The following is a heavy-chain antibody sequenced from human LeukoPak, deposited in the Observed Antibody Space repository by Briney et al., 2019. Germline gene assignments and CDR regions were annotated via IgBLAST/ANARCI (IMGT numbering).Heavy chain of an antibody. Sequence: PGGSLRLSCAASGFTFSSYGMSWVRQAPGKGLEWVSAISGSGGSTYYADSVKGRFTISRDNSKNTLYLQMNSLRAEDTAVYYCAKDWRSSSFELPIDYWGQGTLVTVSS. J-gene: IGHJ4*02. D-gene: IGHD6-13*01. CDR1: GFTFSSYG. CDR2: ISGSGGST. V-gene: IGHV3-23*01. CDR3: AKDWRSSSFELPIDY.